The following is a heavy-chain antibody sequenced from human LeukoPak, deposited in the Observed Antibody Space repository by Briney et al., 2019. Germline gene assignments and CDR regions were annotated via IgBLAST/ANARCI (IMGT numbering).Heavy chain of an antibody. D-gene: IGHD2-2*01. CDR1: GFTFSSYA. CDR2: ISGSGGST. CDR3: AKGGDIVVVPAATGFDY. V-gene: IGHV3-23*01. Sequence: GGSLRLSCAASGFTFSSYAMSWVRQAPGKGLERVSAISGSGGSTYYADSVKGRFTISRDNSKNTLYLQMNSLRAEDTAVYYCAKGGDIVVVPAATGFDYWGQGTLVTVSS. J-gene: IGHJ4*02.